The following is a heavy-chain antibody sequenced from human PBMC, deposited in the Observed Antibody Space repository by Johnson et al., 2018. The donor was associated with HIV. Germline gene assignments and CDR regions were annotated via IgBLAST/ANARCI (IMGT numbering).Heavy chain of an antibody. D-gene: IGHD6-6*01. CDR3: AKGEQLVISRKGHDAFDI. Sequence: QVQLVESGGGVVQSGRSLRLSCAASGFTFSSYAMHWVRQAPGKGLEWVTFIRYDGNNKYYGDSVKGRFTISSDNSKNTLYLQMNSLRVEDTAVYYCAKGEQLVISRKGHDAFDIWGQGTMVTVSS. J-gene: IGHJ3*02. V-gene: IGHV3-30*02. CDR2: IRYDGNNK. CDR1: GFTFSSYA.